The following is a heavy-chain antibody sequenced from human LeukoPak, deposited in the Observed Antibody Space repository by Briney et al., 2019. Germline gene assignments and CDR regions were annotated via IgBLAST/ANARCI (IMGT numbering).Heavy chain of an antibody. CDR1: GYTFTTDW. V-gene: IGHV5-51*01. D-gene: IGHD1-1*01. CDR3: ARQGTGDSFDI. Sequence: GESLKISCKGSGYTFTTDWIGWVRQMPGKGLEWMGIVYPGDSDGRYSPSFQGQVTFSADKSISTAYLQWSSLKASDTAMYYCARQGTGDSFDIWGQGTMVTVSS. CDR2: VYPGDSDG. J-gene: IGHJ3*02.